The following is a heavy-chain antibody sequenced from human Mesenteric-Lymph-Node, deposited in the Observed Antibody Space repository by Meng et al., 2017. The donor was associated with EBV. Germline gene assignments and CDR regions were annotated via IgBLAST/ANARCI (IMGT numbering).Heavy chain of an antibody. D-gene: IGHD2-8*01. CDR1: VFTFSKFN. V-gene: IGHV3-64*07. Sequence: GQPVEFGGGLVQPGGSRRFACAASVFTFSKFNMHWVRQAPGKGLEYVSAISNDGRSTYYVDSVKGRFVISRDNSKNTLYLQMGSLRADDMAVYYCARVRDNGYFDYWGQGALVTVSS. CDR3: ARVRDNGYFDY. CDR2: ISNDGRST. J-gene: IGHJ4*02.